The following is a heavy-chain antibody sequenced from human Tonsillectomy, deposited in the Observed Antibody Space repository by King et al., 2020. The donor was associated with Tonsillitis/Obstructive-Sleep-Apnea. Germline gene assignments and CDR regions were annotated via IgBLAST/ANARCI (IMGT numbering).Heavy chain of an antibody. J-gene: IGHJ3*02. D-gene: IGHD3-3*01. V-gene: IGHV5-51*01. CDR1: GYSFTSYW. CDR2: IYPGDSDT. CDR3: ARQNTIFGNAFDI. Sequence: VQLVESGAEVKKPGESLKISCKGSGYSFTSYWIGWVRQMPGKGLEWMGIIYPGDSDTRYSPSFQGQVTISADKSISTAYLQWSSLKASGTAMYYCARQNTIFGNAFDIWGQGTMVTVSS.